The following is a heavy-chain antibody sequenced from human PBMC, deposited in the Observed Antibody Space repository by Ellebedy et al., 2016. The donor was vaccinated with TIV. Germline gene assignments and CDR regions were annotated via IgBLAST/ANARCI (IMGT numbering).Heavy chain of an antibody. J-gene: IGHJ4*02. CDR1: GDSVSRNSAA. CDR2: TYYRSKWYI. D-gene: IGHD6-13*01. V-gene: IGHV6-1*01. Sequence: SQTLSLTCAITGDSVSRNSAAWSWIRQSPSRGLEWLGRTYYRSKWYIEYAVSVKGRMTISPDTSKNEFSLQLNSVTPEDTAIYYCARGVAASGFVYWGLGTLVTVSS. CDR3: ARGVAASGFVY.